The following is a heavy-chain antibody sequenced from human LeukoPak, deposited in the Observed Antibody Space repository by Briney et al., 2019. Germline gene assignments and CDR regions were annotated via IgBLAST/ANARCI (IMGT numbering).Heavy chain of an antibody. CDR2: ISSGGST. CDR3: ARGGRSFVYYFDF. Sequence: SETLSLTCTVSGASISRYFWNWIRQPPGKELEWIGYISSGGSTNYNPSLKSRVTISIDASKNQFSLRLSSVTAADTAVYYCARGGRSFVYYFDFWGQGVLITVTS. D-gene: IGHD1-26*01. V-gene: IGHV4-59*01. CDR1: GASISRYF. J-gene: IGHJ4*02.